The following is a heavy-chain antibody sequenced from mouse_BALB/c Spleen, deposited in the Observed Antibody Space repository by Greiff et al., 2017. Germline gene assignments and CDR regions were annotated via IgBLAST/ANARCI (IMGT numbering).Heavy chain of an antibody. J-gene: IGHJ4*01. Sequence: EVKLMESGGGLVKPGGSLKLSCAASGFAFSSYDMSWVRQTPEKRLEWVAYISSGGGSTYYPDTVKGRFTISRDNAKNTLYLQMSSLKSEDTAMYYCARQSYYGSRAYAMDYWGQGTSVTVSS. V-gene: IGHV5-12-1*01. CDR3: ARQSYYGSRAYAMDY. CDR2: ISSGGGST. CDR1: GFAFSSYD. D-gene: IGHD1-1*01.